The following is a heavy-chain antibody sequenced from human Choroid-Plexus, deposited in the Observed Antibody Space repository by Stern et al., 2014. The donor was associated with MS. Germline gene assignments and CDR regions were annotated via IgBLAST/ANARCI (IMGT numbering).Heavy chain of an antibody. CDR3: ARGRSRVHPPLDP. V-gene: IGHV4-30-2*01. Sequence: QVQLQASGSGLVNPSQTLSLTCSASGYSITSAALSCTWIRQPPGKGLSWMGDMHYEGSTLYNASLRSRFNLSLETSTNPVCLQLNSVTAADTAVYYCARGRSRVHPPLDPWGQGTLVTVSS. CDR2: MHYEGST. D-gene: IGHD2-2*01. CDR1: GYSITSAALS. J-gene: IGHJ5*02.